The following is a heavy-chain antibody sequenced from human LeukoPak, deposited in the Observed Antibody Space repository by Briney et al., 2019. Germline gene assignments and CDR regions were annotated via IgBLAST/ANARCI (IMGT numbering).Heavy chain of an antibody. CDR3: ARGSYSLGGFDY. D-gene: IGHD6-13*01. Sequence: GGSLRLSCAASGFTFSSYWMHSVRQAPGKGLVWVSRISSDGSDTNYADSVKGRFTISRDNAKNTLYLPMNSLRAEDTAVYYCARGSYSLGGFDYWGQGTLVTVSS. CDR2: ISSDGSDT. V-gene: IGHV3-74*01. J-gene: IGHJ4*02. CDR1: GFTFSSYW.